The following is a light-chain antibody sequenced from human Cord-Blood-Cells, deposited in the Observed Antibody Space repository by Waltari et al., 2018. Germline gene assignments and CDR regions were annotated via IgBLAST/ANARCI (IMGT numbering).Light chain of an antibody. CDR2: AAS. Sequence: DFQMTQPPSSLSASVGDSVTITRRASQGISNYLAWYQQKPGKVPKLLIYAASTLQSGVPSRFSGSGSGTDFTLTISSLQPEDVATYYGQKYNSAPYSFGQGPRWRSN. J-gene: IGKJ2*03. V-gene: IGKV1-27*01. CDR3: QKYNSAPYS. CDR1: QGISNY.